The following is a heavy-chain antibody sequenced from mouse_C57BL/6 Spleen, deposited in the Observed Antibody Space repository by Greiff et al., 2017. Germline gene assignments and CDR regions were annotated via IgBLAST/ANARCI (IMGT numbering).Heavy chain of an antibody. CDR2: IHPNCGST. CDR3: ASDYGSSYYFDY. Sequence: QVQLQQSGAELVKPGASVKLSCKASGYTFTSYWMHWVKQRPGQGLEWIGMIHPNCGSTNYNEKFKSKATLTVDKSSSTAYMQLSSLTSEDSAVYYCASDYGSSYYFDYWGQGTTLTVSS. V-gene: IGHV1-64*01. J-gene: IGHJ2*01. D-gene: IGHD1-1*01. CDR1: GYTFTSYW.